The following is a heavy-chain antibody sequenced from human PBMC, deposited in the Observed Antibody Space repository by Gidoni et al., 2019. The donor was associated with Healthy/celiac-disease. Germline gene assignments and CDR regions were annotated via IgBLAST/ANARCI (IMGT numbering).Heavy chain of an antibody. D-gene: IGHD1-26*01. CDR1: GGSISSGDYY. CDR3: ARDNGSYENDAFDI. CDR2: IYYSGST. J-gene: IGHJ3*02. V-gene: IGHV4-30-4*01. Sequence: QVQLQESGPGLVKPSPTLSITCTVSGGSISSGDYYWSWIRQPPGKGLEWIGYIYYSGSTYYNPSLKSRVTISVDTSKNQFSLKLSSVTAADTAVYDCARDNGSYENDAFDIWGQGTMVTVSS.